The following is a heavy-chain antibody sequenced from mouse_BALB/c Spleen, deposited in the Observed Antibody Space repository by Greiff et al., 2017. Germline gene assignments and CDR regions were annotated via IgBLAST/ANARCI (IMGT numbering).Heavy chain of an antibody. CDR1: GFTFSSYA. CDR2: ISSGGSYT. D-gene: IGHD2-10*02. CDR3: ARRGYGNYGYFDY. V-gene: IGHV5-9-3*01. Sequence: EVQRVESGGGLVKPGGSLKLSCAASGFTFSSYAMSWVRQTPEKRLEWVATISSGGSYTYYPDSVKGRFTISRDNAKNTLYLQMSSLRSEDTAMYYCARRGYGNYGYFDYWGQGTTLTVSS. J-gene: IGHJ2*01.